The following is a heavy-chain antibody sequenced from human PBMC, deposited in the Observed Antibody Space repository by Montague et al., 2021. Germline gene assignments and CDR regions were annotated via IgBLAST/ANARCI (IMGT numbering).Heavy chain of an antibody. V-gene: IGHV4-39*01. CDR2: IYYSGST. D-gene: IGHD4-23*01. CDR1: GGSISSSSYY. Sequence: SETLSLTCTVSGGSISSSSYYWGWIRPPPGKGLEWIGSIYYSGSTYYNPSLKSRLTISVDTSKNQFSLKLSSVTAADTAVCYGVVTPSLYYHGMDVWGQGTTVTVSS. J-gene: IGHJ6*02. CDR3: VVTPSLYYHGMDV.